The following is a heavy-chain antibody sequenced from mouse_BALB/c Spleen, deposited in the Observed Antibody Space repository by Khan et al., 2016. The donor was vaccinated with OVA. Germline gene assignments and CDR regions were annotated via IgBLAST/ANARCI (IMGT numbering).Heavy chain of an antibody. V-gene: IGHV1-4*01. Sequence: QVQLKESGAELARPGASVKMSCKASGYTFTSYTIHWIKLRPGQGLEWIGFINPSGYTNYNQKFKDKATLTADKSSTTVYMQLSSLTSDDSAVYNCVRDGAYHRNDGWFAYWGQGTLVTVSA. J-gene: IGHJ3*01. CDR1: GYTFTSYT. D-gene: IGHD2-14*01. CDR2: INPSGYT. CDR3: VRDGAYHRNDGWFAY.